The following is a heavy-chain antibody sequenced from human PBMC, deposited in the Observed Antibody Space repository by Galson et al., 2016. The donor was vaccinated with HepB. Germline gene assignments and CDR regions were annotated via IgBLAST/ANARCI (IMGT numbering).Heavy chain of an antibody. CDR1: GFTFSSYA. J-gene: IGHJ5*02. Sequence: SLRLSCAASGFTFSSYAMRWVRQAPGKGLEWVSAISGSGSSTFYADSVKGRFTISRDNSKNTLYLQMNSLRAEDTAVYYCAKRYCSGGSCYHVDHWGQGTLVTVSS. CDR2: ISGSGSST. V-gene: IGHV3-23*01. CDR3: AKRYCSGGSCYHVDH. D-gene: IGHD2-15*01.